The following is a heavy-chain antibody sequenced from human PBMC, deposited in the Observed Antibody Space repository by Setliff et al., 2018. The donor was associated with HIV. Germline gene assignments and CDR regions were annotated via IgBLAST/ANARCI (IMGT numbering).Heavy chain of an antibody. Sequence: GGSLRLSCAASGFTFDDYAMHWVRQAPGKGLEWVSLISWDGGSTYYADSVKGRFTISRDNSKNSLYLQMNSLRAEDTAVYYCAKAARDYYDSSGYYIGIDYWGRGTLVTVSS. V-gene: IGHV3-43D*03. D-gene: IGHD3-22*01. CDR1: GFTFDDYA. CDR3: AKAARDYYDSSGYYIGIDY. CDR2: ISWDGGST. J-gene: IGHJ4*02.